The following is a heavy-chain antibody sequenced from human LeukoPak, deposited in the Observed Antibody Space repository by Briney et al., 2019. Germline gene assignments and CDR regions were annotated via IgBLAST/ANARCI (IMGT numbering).Heavy chain of an antibody. CDR1: GFTVSSNY. CDR2: IYYSGST. D-gene: IGHD7-27*01. J-gene: IGHJ3*02. CDR3: ARLPSKWGSDAFDI. V-gene: IGHV4-59*08. Sequence: GSLRLSCAASGFTVSSNYMSWIRQPPGKGLEWIGYIYYSGSTNYNPSLKSRVTISVDTSKNQFSLKLSSMTAADTAVYYCARLPSKWGSDAFDIWGQGTMVTVSS.